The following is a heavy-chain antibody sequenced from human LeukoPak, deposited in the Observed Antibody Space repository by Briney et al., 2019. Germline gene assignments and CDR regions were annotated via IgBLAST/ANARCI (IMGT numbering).Heavy chain of an antibody. Sequence: SETLSLTCSISGGSIGSSYFSWIRQSAGKGLEWIGRIYTSGTTIYNPSLESRVSMSIDTATNQFSLKVNSVTAADTAVYFCARGYGSGSYSTWGQGTLVSVSS. D-gene: IGHD3-10*01. CDR1: GGSIGSSY. CDR2: IYTSGTT. J-gene: IGHJ5*02. CDR3: ARGYGSGSYST. V-gene: IGHV4-4*07.